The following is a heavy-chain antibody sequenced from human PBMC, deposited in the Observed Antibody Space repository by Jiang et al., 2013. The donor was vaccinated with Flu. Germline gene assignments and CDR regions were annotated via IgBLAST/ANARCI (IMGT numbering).Heavy chain of an antibody. V-gene: IGHV4-31*11. CDR3: ARARIAVAGTQWFDP. J-gene: IGHJ5*02. CDR1: GGVIASGGYY. CDR2: IYYSGST. Sequence: KPSQTLSLTCDVSGGVIASGGYYWSWIRQHPGKGLEWIGYIYYSGSTYYNPSLKSRVTISVDTSKNQFSLKLSSVTAADTAVYYCARARIAVAGTQWFDPWGQGTLVTVSS. D-gene: IGHD6-19*01.